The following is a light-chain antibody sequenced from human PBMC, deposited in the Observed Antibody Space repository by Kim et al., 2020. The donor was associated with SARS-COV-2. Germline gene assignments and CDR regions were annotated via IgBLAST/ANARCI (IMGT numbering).Light chain of an antibody. CDR3: QLYNSYSYS. CDR1: QSISSW. CDR2: KAS. J-gene: IGKJ2*01. V-gene: IGKV1-5*03. Sequence: DIQMTQSPSTLSASVGDRVTITCRASQSISSWLAWYQQKPGKAPKLLIYKASSLESGVPSRFSGSGSGTEFTLTISSLQPDDFATYYCQLYNSYSYSFGLGTKLVI.